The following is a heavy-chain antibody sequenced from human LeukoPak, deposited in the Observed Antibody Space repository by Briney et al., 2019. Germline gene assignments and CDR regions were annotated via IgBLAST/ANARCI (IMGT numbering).Heavy chain of an antibody. J-gene: IGHJ4*02. CDR1: GFTFSSYA. V-gene: IGHV3-23*01. CDR2: ISGSGGST. D-gene: IGHD3-16*01. CDR3: AKVDRYDYVWGSYIDY. Sequence: GGSLRLSCAASGFTFSSYAMSWVRQAPGKGLEWVSAISGSGGSTHYADSVKGRFTISRDNSKNTLYLQMNSLRAEDTAVYYCAKVDRYDYVWGSYIDYWGQGTLVTVSS.